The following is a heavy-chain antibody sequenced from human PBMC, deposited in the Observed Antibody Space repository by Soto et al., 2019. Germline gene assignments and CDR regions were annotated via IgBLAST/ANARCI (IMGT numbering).Heavy chain of an antibody. CDR3: ARDNQSDYDFWSGYYLGLYYYYYGMDV. J-gene: IGHJ6*01. D-gene: IGHD3-3*01. Sequence: GGSLRLSCAASGFTFSSYSMNWVRQAPGKGLEWVSYISSSSSTIYYADSVKGRFTISRDNAKNSLYLQMNSLRDEDTAVYYCARDNQSDYDFWSGYYLGLYYYYYGMDVWGQGTTVTVS. CDR1: GFTFSSYS. V-gene: IGHV3-48*02. CDR2: ISSSSSTI.